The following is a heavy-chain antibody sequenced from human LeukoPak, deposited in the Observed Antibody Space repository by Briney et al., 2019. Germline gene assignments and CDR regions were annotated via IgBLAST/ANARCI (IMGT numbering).Heavy chain of an antibody. CDR1: GGSISSYY. V-gene: IGHV4-59*08. CDR3: ARHDGITYYYDSSGYGFDY. D-gene: IGHD3-22*01. J-gene: IGHJ4*02. Sequence: PSETLSLTCTVSGGSISSYYWSWIRQPPGKGLEWIGYIYYSGSTNYNPSLKSRVTISVDTSKNQFSLKLSSVTAADTAVYYCARHDGITYYYDSSGYGFDYWGQGTLVTVFS. CDR2: IYYSGST.